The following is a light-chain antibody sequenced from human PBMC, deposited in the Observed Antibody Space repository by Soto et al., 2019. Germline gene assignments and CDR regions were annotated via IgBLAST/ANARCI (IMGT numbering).Light chain of an antibody. Sequence: QSVLIQPPSASGTPGQRVTISCSGSSSNIGSNTVNWYQQLPGTTPKLFIYSNNQRPSGVPDRFSGSKSDTSASLDISGLQSEDEADYYCAAWDDSLNGVLIGGGTKLTVL. CDR1: SSNIGSNT. J-gene: IGLJ2*01. V-gene: IGLV1-44*01. CDR2: SNN. CDR3: AAWDDSLNGVL.